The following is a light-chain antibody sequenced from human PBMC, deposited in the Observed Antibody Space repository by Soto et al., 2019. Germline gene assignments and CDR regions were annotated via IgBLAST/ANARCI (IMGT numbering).Light chain of an antibody. Sequence: EIVMTQSPATLSVSPGERATLSCRASQSVSSNLAWYQQKPGQAPRLLIYGAFTRATGIPARFSGSGSGTEFTLTISSLQSEDFAVYYCQQYKTWPLTFGGGTKVEIK. CDR2: GAF. CDR1: QSVSSN. CDR3: QQYKTWPLT. J-gene: IGKJ4*01. V-gene: IGKV3-15*01.